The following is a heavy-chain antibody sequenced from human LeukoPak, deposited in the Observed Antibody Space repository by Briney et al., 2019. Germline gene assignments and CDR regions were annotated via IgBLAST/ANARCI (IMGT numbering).Heavy chain of an antibody. CDR2: IYSSGRT. Sequence: SETLSLTCTVSGGSVRGYYWNWIRRPAGKGLEWIGHIYSSGRTNYNPSLKSRVTMSVDTSKNQFSLKLTSVTAADPAVYYCARHEDFWSGYFDYWGQGSLVIVSS. CDR1: GGSVRGYY. J-gene: IGHJ4*02. V-gene: IGHV4-4*07. CDR3: ARHEDFWSGYFDY. D-gene: IGHD3-3*01.